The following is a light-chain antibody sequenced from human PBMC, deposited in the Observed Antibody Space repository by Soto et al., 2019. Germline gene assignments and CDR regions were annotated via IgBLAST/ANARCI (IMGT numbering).Light chain of an antibody. CDR2: DVS. CDR1: QNISSY. CDR3: QQRSNWPRT. J-gene: IGKJ1*01. Sequence: IVLTQSPVTLSLSPGERATLSCRASQNISSYLTWYQQKPGQSPRLLMYDVSNRATGIPARFSGSGSGTDFTLTISSLEPEDLAVYYCQQRSNWPRTFGQGTTVDIK. V-gene: IGKV3-11*01.